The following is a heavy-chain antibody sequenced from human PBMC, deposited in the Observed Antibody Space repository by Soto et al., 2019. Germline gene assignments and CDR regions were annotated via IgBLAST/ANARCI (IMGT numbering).Heavy chain of an antibody. J-gene: IGHJ3*02. Sequence: QVQLVQSGAEVKNPGAAVKVSCKASGYTFTNYGISWVRQAPGQGLEWMGWISTYNGDTNYVQSLQGRVTMTTDTSKTTAYMELRNLRSDDTAIYYCAREKSAFDIWGQGTMVSVSS. CDR1: GYTFTNYG. CDR2: ISTYNGDT. V-gene: IGHV1-18*04. CDR3: AREKSAFDI.